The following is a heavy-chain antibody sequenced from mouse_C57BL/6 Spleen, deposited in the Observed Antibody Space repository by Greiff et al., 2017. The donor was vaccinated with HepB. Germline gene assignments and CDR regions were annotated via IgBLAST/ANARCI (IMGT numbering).Heavy chain of an antibody. CDR3: EREGGYDWYFDV. J-gene: IGHJ1*03. CDR2: INPSNGGT. CDR1: GYTFTSYW. Sequence: QVQLQQSGTELVKPGASVKLSCKASGYTFTSYWMHWVKQRPGQGLEWIGNINPSNGGTNYNEKFKSKATLTVDKSSSTAYMQLSSLTSEDSAVYYCEREGGYDWYFDVWGTGTTVTVSS. V-gene: IGHV1-53*01. D-gene: IGHD3-1*01.